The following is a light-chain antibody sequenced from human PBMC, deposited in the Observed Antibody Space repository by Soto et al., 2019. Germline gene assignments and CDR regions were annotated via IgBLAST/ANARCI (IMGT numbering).Light chain of an antibody. Sequence: IVLTQTPLSSAVTLGQPAFFSCGSSESLVHSDGKTYLGWLHLRPGQPPRLLIYQISRRPPGVPDRFSGSGAGTNFTLKISRVEPEDVGIFYCMQASQLRTFGQGTKVEIK. CDR3: MQASQLRT. CDR1: ESLVHSDGKTY. J-gene: IGKJ1*01. V-gene: IGKV2-24*01. CDR2: QIS.